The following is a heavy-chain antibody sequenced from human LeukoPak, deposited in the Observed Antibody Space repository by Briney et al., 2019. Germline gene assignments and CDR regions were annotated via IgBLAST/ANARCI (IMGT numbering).Heavy chain of an antibody. Sequence: ASVKVSCKASGYTFIGYGISWVRQAPGQGLEWMGWINPNSGGTNYAQKFQGRVTMTRDTSISTAYMELSRLRSDDTAVYYCARGVVAAILGFDPWGQGTLVTVSS. J-gene: IGHJ5*02. CDR2: INPNSGGT. D-gene: IGHD2-15*01. V-gene: IGHV1-2*02. CDR3: ARGVVAAILGFDP. CDR1: GYTFIGYG.